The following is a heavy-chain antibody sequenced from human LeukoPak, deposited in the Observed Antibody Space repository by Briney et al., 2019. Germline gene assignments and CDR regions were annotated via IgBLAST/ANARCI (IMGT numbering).Heavy chain of an antibody. J-gene: IGHJ4*02. CDR2: MNQDGSEQ. Sequence: PGGSLRLSCAASGFTFSRYWLGRVRQAPGKGLEWVANMNQDGSEQYYVESVKGRFTISRDNAKNSLYLQMNSLRVEDTAVYYCARDRGPNTYVYCGQGTLVTVSS. D-gene: IGHD3-10*02. CDR1: GFTFSRYW. CDR3: ARDRGPNTYVY. V-gene: IGHV3-7*01.